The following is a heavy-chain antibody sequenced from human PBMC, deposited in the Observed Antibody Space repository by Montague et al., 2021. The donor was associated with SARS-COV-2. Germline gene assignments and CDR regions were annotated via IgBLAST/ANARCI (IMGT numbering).Heavy chain of an antibody. CDR3: ARGDGHYYGSGTYPYY. CDR2: IYYSGST. V-gene: IGHV4-59*01. Sequence: SETLSLTCAVSGGSINSYYWSWIRQPPGKGLEWIGYIYYSGSTIYNPSLKSRVTMSVDTSKNQFSLKLSSVTAADTAVYYCARGDGHYYGSGTYPYYWGQGTLVTVSS. D-gene: IGHD3-10*01. J-gene: IGHJ4*02. CDR1: GGSINSYY.